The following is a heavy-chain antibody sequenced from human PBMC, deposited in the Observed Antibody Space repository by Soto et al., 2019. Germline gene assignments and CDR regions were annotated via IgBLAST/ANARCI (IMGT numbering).Heavy chain of an antibody. J-gene: IGHJ6*02. D-gene: IGHD6-13*01. Sequence: GGSLRLSCAASGFTFSSYAMSWVRQAPGKGLEWVSAISGSGGSTYYADSVKGRFTISRDNSKNTLYLQMNSLRAEDTAVYYCAKGTSAGLYYYYGMDVWGQGTTVTVSS. V-gene: IGHV3-23*01. CDR2: ISGSGGST. CDR1: GFTFSSYA. CDR3: AKGTSAGLYYYYGMDV.